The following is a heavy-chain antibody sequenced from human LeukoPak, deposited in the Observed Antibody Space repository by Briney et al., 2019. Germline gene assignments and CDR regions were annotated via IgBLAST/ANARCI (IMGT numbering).Heavy chain of an antibody. CDR2: IYYSGST. D-gene: IGHD5-18*01. Sequence: SETLSLTCTVSGGSISSSSYYWGWIRQPPGKGLEWIGSIYYSGSTYYNPSLKSRVTISVDTSKNQFSLKLSSVTAADTAVYYCARGATAMVKRGWFDPWGQGTLVTVSS. CDR3: ARGATAMVKRGWFDP. V-gene: IGHV4-39*07. CDR1: GGSISSSSYY. J-gene: IGHJ5*02.